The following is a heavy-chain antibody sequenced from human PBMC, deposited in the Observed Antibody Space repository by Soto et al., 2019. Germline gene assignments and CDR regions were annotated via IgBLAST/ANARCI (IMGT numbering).Heavy chain of an antibody. Sequence: GGSLRLSCAASGFTFSSYSMNWVRQAPGKGLEWVSSITSSSSYIYYADSAKGRFTISRDNAKNSLYLQMNSLRAEDTAVYYYASSPRYGSGSHYLAWFDPWGQGTLVTVSS. CDR2: ITSSSSYI. CDR3: ASSPRYGSGSHYLAWFDP. J-gene: IGHJ5*02. D-gene: IGHD3-10*01. V-gene: IGHV3-21*01. CDR1: GFTFSSYS.